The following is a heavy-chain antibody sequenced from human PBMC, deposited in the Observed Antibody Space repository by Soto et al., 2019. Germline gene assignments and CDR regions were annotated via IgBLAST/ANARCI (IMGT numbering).Heavy chain of an antibody. Sequence: GGSLRLSCAASGFTFSSYAMHWVRQAPGKGLEWVAVISYDGSNKYYADSVKGRFTISRDNSKNTLYLQMNSLRAEDTAVYYCARDWALDGVTMIVVVPTLYYGMDVWGQGTTVTVSS. CDR1: GFTFSSYA. CDR2: ISYDGSNK. D-gene: IGHD3-22*01. CDR3: ARDWALDGVTMIVVVPTLYYGMDV. V-gene: IGHV3-30-3*01. J-gene: IGHJ6*02.